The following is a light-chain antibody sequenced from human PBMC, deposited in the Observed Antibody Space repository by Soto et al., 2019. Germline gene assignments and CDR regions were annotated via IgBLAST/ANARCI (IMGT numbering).Light chain of an antibody. CDR3: AAWDDSLRGPV. J-gene: IGLJ2*01. CDR1: SSNIGSNS. V-gene: IGLV1-47*01. Sequence: QTVVTQPPSASGTPGQRVTISCSGSSSNIGSNSVYWYQQLPGTAPKLLLYRNNQWPSGVPDRFSGSKSGTSASLAISGLRSEDEADYYCAAWDDSLRGPVFGGGTKLTV. CDR2: RNN.